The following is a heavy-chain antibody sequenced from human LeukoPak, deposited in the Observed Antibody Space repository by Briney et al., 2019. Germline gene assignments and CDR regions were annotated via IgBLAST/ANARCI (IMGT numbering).Heavy chain of an antibody. J-gene: IGHJ2*01. CDR1: GGSISSSSYY. D-gene: IGHD6-19*01. V-gene: IGHV4-39*01. CDR3: ARRDSWLVQYWYFDL. Sequence: KPSETLSLTCTVSGGSISSSSYYWGWIRQPPGKGLEWIGSIYYSGSTYYNPSLKSRVTISVDTSKNQFSLKLSSVTAADTAVYYCARRDSWLVQYWYFDLWGRGTLVTVSS. CDR2: IYYSGST.